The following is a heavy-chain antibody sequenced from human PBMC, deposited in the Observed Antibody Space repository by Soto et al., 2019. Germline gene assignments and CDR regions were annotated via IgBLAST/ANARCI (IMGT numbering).Heavy chain of an antibody. CDR3: ARDEPNYDFWRRGLDV. D-gene: IGHD3-3*01. CDR2: INSDSSST. CDR1: GFTFSSYW. V-gene: IGHV3-74*01. J-gene: IGHJ6*02. Sequence: EVQLVESGGGLVQPGGSLRLSCAASGFTFSSYWMHWVRQAPGKGLEWVSRINSDSSSTNYADSVKGRFTIPRDNAKNTLYLQMNSLRAEDTAVYYCARDEPNYDFWRRGLDVWGQGTTVSVSS.